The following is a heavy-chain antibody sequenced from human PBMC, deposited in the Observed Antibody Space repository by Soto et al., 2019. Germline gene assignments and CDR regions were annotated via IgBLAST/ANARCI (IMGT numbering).Heavy chain of an antibody. CDR1: GLRCRTYG. Sequence: PGGSLRLACAASGLRCRTYGMNWVRQAPGKGLEWLSYISSSGRTIYYADSVKGRFTISRDNAKNSVYLQVNSLRAEDTAVYYCGMSPYLDGELFGIDVWGQGTTVTVSS. J-gene: IGHJ6*02. CDR3: GMSPYLDGELFGIDV. D-gene: IGHD3-10*01. CDR2: ISSSGRTI. V-gene: IGHV3-48*01.